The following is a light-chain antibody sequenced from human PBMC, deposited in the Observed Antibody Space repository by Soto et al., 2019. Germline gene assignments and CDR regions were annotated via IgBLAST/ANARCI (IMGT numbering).Light chain of an antibody. J-gene: IGKJ1*01. Sequence: DIQMTQSPSSLSASVGDRVTITCQAGQDISNYLNWDQQKPGKAHKLLIYAASSLQSGVPSRFRGSGSGTEFTLTISSLQPEDSATYYCQQYNSYFWTFGQGTKVDI. CDR3: QQYNSYFWT. V-gene: IGKV1-16*01. CDR1: QDISNY. CDR2: AAS.